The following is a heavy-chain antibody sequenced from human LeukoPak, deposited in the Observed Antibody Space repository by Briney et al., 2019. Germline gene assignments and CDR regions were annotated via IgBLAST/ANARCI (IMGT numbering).Heavy chain of an antibody. CDR3: ARVGYCSGGSCYSYYFDY. CDR2: IYYSGST. Sequence: SETLSLTCTVSGGSISSYYWSWIRQPPGKGLEWIGYIYYSGSTNYNPSLKSRVTISVGTSKNQFSLKLSSVTAADTAVYYCARVGYCSGGSCYSYYFDYWGQGTLVTVSS. D-gene: IGHD2-15*01. J-gene: IGHJ4*02. V-gene: IGHV4-59*01. CDR1: GGSISSYY.